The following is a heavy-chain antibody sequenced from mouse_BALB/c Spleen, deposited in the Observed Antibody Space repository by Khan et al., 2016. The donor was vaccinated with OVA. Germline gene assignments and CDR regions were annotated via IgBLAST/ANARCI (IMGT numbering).Heavy chain of an antibody. J-gene: IGHJ3*01. CDR3: ARNYDYDEGLAY. CDR2: IWSGGST. Sequence: QVQLKQSGPGLVQPSQSLSITCTVSGFSLTTYGVHWVRQSPGKGLEWLGVIWSGGSTDYDAAFISRLSINKDSSKSQVFFKMTSLQVNDTAIDYCARNYDYDEGLAYWGQGTLVTVSA. CDR1: GFSLTTYG. D-gene: IGHD2-4*01. V-gene: IGHV2-2*02.